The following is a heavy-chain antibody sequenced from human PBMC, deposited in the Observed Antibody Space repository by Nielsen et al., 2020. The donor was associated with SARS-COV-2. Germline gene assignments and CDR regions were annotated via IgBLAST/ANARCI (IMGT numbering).Heavy chain of an antibody. CDR2: IKSKTDGGST. V-gene: IGHV3-15*01. Sequence: GESLKISCAASGFTFSNAWMNWVRQAPGKGLEWVGHIKSKTDGGSTDYIAPVKGRFTISRDDSNNMVYLQMNSLQTEDTAVYYCTSFLWNSRLGHCPWGQGTLVTVSS. CDR1: GFTFSNAW. D-gene: IGHD2-21*01. CDR3: TSFLWNSRLGHCP. J-gene: IGHJ5*02.